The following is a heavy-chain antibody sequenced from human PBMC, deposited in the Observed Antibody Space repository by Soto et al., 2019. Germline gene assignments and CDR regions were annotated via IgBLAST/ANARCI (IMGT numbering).Heavy chain of an antibody. V-gene: IGHV1-58*01. CDR1: GFTFSSSA. Sequence: QMQLVQSGPEVKKPGTSVKVSCKTSGFTFSSSAVHWVRQARGHRLQWIGWIDVGSANSNYAQTLQERVTISRDMSTSTAYMELSSLRPEDTAVYYRAADVGGYIYGLARHCGPGTLVTVSS. J-gene: IGHJ4*02. D-gene: IGHD4-17*01. CDR3: AADVGGYIYGLARH. CDR2: IDVGSANS.